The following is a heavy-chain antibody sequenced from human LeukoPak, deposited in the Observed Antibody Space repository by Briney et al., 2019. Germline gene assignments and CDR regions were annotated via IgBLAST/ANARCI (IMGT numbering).Heavy chain of an antibody. D-gene: IGHD2-15*01. Sequence: GGALRLSCAASGFTFIGSTMHGVRQASGRGVEWVGRIRSKANGYQTAYAAWVKGWLTISRDDSKITADLQMNSLTTGDTAVYYCTSRPGYCSGGSCTGDYYYYYYMDVWGKGTTVTVSS. CDR2: IRSKANGYQT. CDR3: TSRPGYCSGGSCTGDYYYYYYMDV. V-gene: IGHV3-73*01. CDR1: GFTFIGST. J-gene: IGHJ6*03.